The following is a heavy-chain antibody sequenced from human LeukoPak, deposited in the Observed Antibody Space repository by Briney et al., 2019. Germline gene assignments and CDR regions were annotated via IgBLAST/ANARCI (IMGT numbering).Heavy chain of an antibody. V-gene: IGHV4-39*01. D-gene: IGHD3-22*01. CDR3: ARPNYYDSSGLWFFDY. CDR1: GGSISSSSYY. Sequence: SETLSLTCTVSGGSISSSSYYWGWTRQPPGKGLEWIGSIYYSGSTYYNPSLKSRVTISVDTSKNQFSLKLSSVTAADTAVYYCARPNYYDSSGLWFFDYWGQGTLVTVSS. J-gene: IGHJ4*02. CDR2: IYYSGST.